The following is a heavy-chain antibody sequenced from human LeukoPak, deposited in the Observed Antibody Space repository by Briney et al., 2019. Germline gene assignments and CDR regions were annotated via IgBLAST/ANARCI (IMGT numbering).Heavy chain of an antibody. Sequence: SETLSLTCTVSGGSISSYYWSWIRQPPGKGLEWIGYIYYSGSTNYNPSLKSRVTISVDTSKNQFSLKLTSVTAADTAVYYCAREEALGSGSFDYWGQGTLVTVSS. D-gene: IGHD1-26*01. V-gene: IGHV4-59*01. CDR3: AREEALGSGSFDY. CDR1: GGSISSYY. CDR2: IYYSGST. J-gene: IGHJ4*02.